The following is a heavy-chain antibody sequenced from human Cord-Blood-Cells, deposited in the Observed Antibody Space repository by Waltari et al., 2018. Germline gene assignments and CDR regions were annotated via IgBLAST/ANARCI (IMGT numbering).Heavy chain of an antibody. CDR2: INHSGST. CDR1: GGSFSGYY. V-gene: IGHV4-34*01. Sequence: QVQLQQWGAGLLKPSETLSLTCAVYGGSFSGYYWSCIRQPPGKGLEWIGEINHSGSTNYNPSVKSRVTISVDTSENQFSLKRGSVTAADTAVYYCARGQWLRWQYYFDYLGQGTLVTVSS. D-gene: IGHD6-19*01. J-gene: IGHJ4*02. CDR3: ARGQWLRWQYYFDY.